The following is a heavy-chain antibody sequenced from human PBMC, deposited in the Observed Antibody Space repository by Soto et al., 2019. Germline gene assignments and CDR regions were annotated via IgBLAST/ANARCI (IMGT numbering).Heavy chain of an antibody. Sequence: ETLSLTCAVYGGSFSGYYWSWIRQPPGKGLEWIGEINHSGSANYNPSLKSRVTISVDTSKNQFSLKLSSVTAADTAVYYCARGGYCSGGSCYYYYYYYYMDVRGKGTTVPSP. J-gene: IGHJ6*03. D-gene: IGHD2-15*01. CDR3: ARGGYCSGGSCYYYYYYYYMDV. V-gene: IGHV4-34*01. CDR1: GGSFSGYY. CDR2: INHSGSA.